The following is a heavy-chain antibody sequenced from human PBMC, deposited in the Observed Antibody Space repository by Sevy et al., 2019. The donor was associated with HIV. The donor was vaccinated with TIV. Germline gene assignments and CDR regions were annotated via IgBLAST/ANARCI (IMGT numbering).Heavy chain of an antibody. CDR3: AREAIASSAYPLDF. Sequence: GGSLRLSCAASGLTFSLYNMNWVRQAPGKGLEWISSISPTGTYTYYADSVRGRFTISRGNTENFLFLQMNSLRAEDTAVYYCAREAIASSAYPLDFWGQGTLVTVSS. J-gene: IGHJ4*02. D-gene: IGHD3-22*01. CDR2: ISPTGTYT. V-gene: IGHV3-21*01. CDR1: GLTFSLYN.